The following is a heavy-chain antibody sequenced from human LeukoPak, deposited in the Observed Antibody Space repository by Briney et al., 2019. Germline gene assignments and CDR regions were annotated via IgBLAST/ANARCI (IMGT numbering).Heavy chain of an antibody. J-gene: IGHJ6*02. D-gene: IGHD3-10*01. CDR3: ARGTGVRGVSIYYYYGMDV. CDR2: IYHSGST. CDR1: PDSISSGGYS. Sequence: SLTHPDTPDSISSGGYSSSWIRQPPRKGQEWIGYIYHSGSTYYNPSLKSRVTISVDRSKNQFSLKLSSVTAADTAVYYCARGTGVRGVSIYYYYGMDVWGQGTTVTVSS. V-gene: IGHV4-30-2*01.